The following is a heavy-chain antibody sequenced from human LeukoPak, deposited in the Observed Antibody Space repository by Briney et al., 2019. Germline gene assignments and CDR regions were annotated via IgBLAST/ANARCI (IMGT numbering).Heavy chain of an antibody. CDR2: INPNSGGT. J-gene: IGHJ4*02. Sequence: ASVKVSCKASGYTFTGYYMHWVRQAPGQGLEWMGWINPNSGGTNYAQKFQGRVTMTRDTSISTAYMELSRLRSDDTAVYYCARGKDIVVVPAATGDYWGQGTLVTVSS. V-gene: IGHV1-2*02. D-gene: IGHD2-2*01. CDR3: ARGKDIVVVPAATGDY. CDR1: GYTFTGYY.